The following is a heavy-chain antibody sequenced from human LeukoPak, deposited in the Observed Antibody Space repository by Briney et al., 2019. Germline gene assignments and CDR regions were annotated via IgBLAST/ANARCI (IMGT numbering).Heavy chain of an antibody. CDR2: ISSSGSNT. V-gene: IGHV3-23*01. D-gene: IGHD2-2*01. J-gene: IGHJ3*02. CDR3: AQDGYCSSAHCNTGAIEM. Sequence: GGSLRLSCVASGFTFNTYGMSWVRQAPGKGLEWVSAISSSGSNTHYADSVKGRLIISRDNSKNTVYMEMKSLRAEDTALYFCAQDGYCSSAHCNTGAIEMWGQGTMVTVSS. CDR1: GFTFNTYG.